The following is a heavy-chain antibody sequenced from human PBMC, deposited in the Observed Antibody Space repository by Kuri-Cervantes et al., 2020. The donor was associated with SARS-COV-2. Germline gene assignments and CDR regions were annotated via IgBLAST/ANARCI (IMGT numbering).Heavy chain of an antibody. CDR2: ISSSSSYI. CDR3: AKDLIAAAGNDYFYMDV. CDR1: GFTFSSYS. Sequence: GESLKISCAASGFTFSSYSMNWVRQAPGKGLEWVSSISSSSSYIYYADSVKGRFTISRDNAKNTLYLQMDNLRAEDRAVYYCAKDLIAAAGNDYFYMDVWGTGTTVTVSS. J-gene: IGHJ6*03. D-gene: IGHD6-13*01. V-gene: IGHV3-21*01.